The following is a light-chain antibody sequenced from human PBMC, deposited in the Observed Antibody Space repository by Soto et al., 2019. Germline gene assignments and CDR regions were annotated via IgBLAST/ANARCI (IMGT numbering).Light chain of an antibody. CDR3: SSYAGSNKGFGV. V-gene: IGLV2-8*01. CDR2: EVS. CDR1: SSDVGGYNY. J-gene: IGLJ2*01. Sequence: QSALTQPPSASGSPPQSVTISCTGTSSDVGGYNYVSWYQQHPGKAPKLMIYEVSKRPSGVPDRFSGSKSGNTASLTVSGLQAEDEADYYCSSYAGSNKGFGVFGGGTKLTVL.